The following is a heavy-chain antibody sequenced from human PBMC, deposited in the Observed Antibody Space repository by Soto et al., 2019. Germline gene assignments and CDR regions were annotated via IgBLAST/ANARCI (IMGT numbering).Heavy chain of an antibody. CDR1: GYTFTSYD. Sequence: ATVKVSCKASGYTFTSYDINWVRQATEQGLEWMGWMNANNGNTNYAQKLQGRVTMTTDTSTSTAYMELRSLRSDDTAVYYCARVLTRTYGSGSYYKRHDAFDTWGQGTMVTVS. CDR3: ARVLTRTYGSGSYYKRHDAFDT. V-gene: IGHV1-18*01. D-gene: IGHD3-10*01. J-gene: IGHJ3*02. CDR2: MNANNGNT.